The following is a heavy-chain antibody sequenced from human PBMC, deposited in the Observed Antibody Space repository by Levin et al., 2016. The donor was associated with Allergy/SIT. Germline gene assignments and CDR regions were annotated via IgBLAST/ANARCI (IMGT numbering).Heavy chain of an antibody. D-gene: IGHD4-11*01. CDR3: ARERNALSDY. CDR2: ISSSSSTI. Sequence: WIRQPPGKGLEWVSYISSSSSTIYYADSVKGRFTISRDNAKNSLYLQMNSLRAEDTAVYYCARERNALSDYWGQGTLVTVSS. J-gene: IGHJ4*02. V-gene: IGHV3-48*01.